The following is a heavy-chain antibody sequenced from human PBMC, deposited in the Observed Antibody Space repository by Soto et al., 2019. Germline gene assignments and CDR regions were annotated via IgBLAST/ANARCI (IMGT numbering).Heavy chain of an antibody. CDR1: GGSISSISYY. D-gene: IGHD6-13*01. Sequence: SDTLSLTCTVSGGSISSISYYWGWIRQPPGKGLEYIGNIHYTGNTFYNASLKSRVTISVDTSKNQVSLKLRSVTAADTAVYYCARQVIAAAGTGYFQHWGQGAPVTVSS. J-gene: IGHJ1*01. V-gene: IGHV4-39*01. CDR2: IHYTGNT. CDR3: ARQVIAAAGTGYFQH.